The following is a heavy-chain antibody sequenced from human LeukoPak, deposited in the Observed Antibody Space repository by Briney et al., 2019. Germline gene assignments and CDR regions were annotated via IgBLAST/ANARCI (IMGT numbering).Heavy chain of an antibody. J-gene: IGHJ4*02. CDR1: GYTFTSYY. Sequence: ASVKVSCKASGYTFTSYYMHWVRQAPGQGLEWMGIINPSGGSTSYAQKLQGRVTMTTDTSTSTAYMELRSLRSDDTAVYYCARITPVWQQLVSSSFDYWGQGTLVTVSS. V-gene: IGHV1-46*01. CDR3: ARITPVWQQLVSSSFDY. CDR2: INPSGGST. D-gene: IGHD6-13*01.